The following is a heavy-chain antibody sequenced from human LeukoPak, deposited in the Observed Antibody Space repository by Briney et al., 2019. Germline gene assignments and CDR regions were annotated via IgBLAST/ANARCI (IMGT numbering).Heavy chain of an antibody. V-gene: IGHV4-31*03. D-gene: IGHD2-2*01. CDR1: GGSISSGDYY. CDR2: IYYTGST. Sequence: PSETLSLTCTVSGGSISSGDYYWIWIRQHPGKGLEWIGYIYYTGSTYYNPSLKSRVTISVDTSKNQFSLKLSSVTAADTAVYYCATTPAATTGGLDVWGQGTLVTVSS. J-gene: IGHJ4*02. CDR3: ATTPAATTGGLDV.